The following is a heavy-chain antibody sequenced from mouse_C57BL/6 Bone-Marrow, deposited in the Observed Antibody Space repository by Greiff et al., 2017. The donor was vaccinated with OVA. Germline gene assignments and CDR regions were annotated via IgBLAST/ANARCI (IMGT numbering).Heavy chain of an antibody. Sequence: EVQLVESGGDLVKPGGSLKLSCAASGFTFSSYGMSWVRQTPDKRLEWVATISSGGSYTYYPDSVKGRFTISRDNAKNTLYLQMSSLKSEDTAMYYCARRCYYYGSSPDYWGQGTTLTVSS. CDR2: ISSGGSYT. CDR3: ARRCYYYGSSPDY. D-gene: IGHD1-1*01. J-gene: IGHJ2*01. V-gene: IGHV5-6*01. CDR1: GFTFSSYG.